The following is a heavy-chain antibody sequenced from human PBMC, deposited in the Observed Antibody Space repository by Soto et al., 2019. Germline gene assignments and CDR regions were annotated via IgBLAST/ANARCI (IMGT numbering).Heavy chain of an antibody. V-gene: IGHV4-39*01. CDR1: GGSISSSSYY. Sequence: SETLSLTCTVSGGSISSSSYYWGWIRQPPGKGLEWIGSIYYSGSTYYNPSLKSRVTISVDTSKNQFSLKLSSVTAADTAVYYCARHVFAVAVADEYNWFDPWGQGTLVTVSS. CDR2: IYYSGST. CDR3: ARHVFAVAVADEYNWFDP. J-gene: IGHJ5*02. D-gene: IGHD6-19*01.